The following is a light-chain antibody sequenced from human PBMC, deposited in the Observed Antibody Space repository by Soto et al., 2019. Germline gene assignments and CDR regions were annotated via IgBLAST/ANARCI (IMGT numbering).Light chain of an antibody. CDR1: RSDIGDSNF. J-gene: IGLJ1*01. Sequence: QSALTQPASVSGSPGQSVTISCTGPRSDIGDSNFISWYQHSPGKAPRLLIYEVNNRPSGVSKRFSGSKAGNTASLTSSGLLDDDEADYFCASFRSGTTLVFGSGTKVTVL. CDR3: ASFRSGTTLV. CDR2: EVN. V-gene: IGLV2-14*01.